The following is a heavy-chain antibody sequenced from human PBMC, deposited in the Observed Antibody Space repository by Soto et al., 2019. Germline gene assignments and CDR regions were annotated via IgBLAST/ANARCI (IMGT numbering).Heavy chain of an antibody. CDR2: IKSKTDGGTT. D-gene: IGHD3-9*01. CDR1: GFTFSNAW. V-gene: IGHV3-15*07. Sequence: GGSLRLSCAAPGFTFSNAWMNWVRQAPGKGLEWVGRIKSKTDGGTTDYAAPVKGRFTISRDDSKNTLYLQMNSLKTEDTAVYYCTTDKGDDILTGHTAYYYYGMDVWGQGTTVTVSS. CDR3: TTDKGDDILTGHTAYYYYGMDV. J-gene: IGHJ6*02.